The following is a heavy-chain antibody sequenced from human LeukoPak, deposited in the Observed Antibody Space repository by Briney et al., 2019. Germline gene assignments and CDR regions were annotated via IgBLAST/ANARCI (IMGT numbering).Heavy chain of an antibody. CDR1: GYTFTSYG. J-gene: IGHJ4*02. V-gene: IGHV1-18*01. D-gene: IGHD2-15*01. CDR2: ISAYNGNT. Sequence: GASVKVSCKASGYTFTSYGISWVRQAPGQGLEWMGWISAYNGNTNYAQKLQGRVAMTTDTSTSTAYMELRSLRSDDTAVYYCARDPARHCSGGSCYVGYWGQGTLVTVSS. CDR3: ARDPARHCSGGSCYVGY.